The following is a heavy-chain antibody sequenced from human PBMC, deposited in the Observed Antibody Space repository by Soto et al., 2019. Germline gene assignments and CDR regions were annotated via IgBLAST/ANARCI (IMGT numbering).Heavy chain of an antibody. V-gene: IGHV1-3*01. D-gene: IGHD3-3*01. CDR3: ARDGNDFWSGYYFDY. Sequence: GASVTVSCKASVYTFTSYAIHWVRQAPGQRLEWMGWINAGNGNTKYSQKFQGRVTITRDTSASTAYMELSSLRSEDTAVYYCARDGNDFWSGYYFDYWGQGTLVTVSS. CDR1: VYTFTSYA. CDR2: INAGNGNT. J-gene: IGHJ4*02.